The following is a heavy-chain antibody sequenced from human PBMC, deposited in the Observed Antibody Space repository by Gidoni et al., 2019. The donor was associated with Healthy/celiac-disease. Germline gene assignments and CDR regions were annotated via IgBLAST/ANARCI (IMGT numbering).Heavy chain of an antibody. Sequence: QVQLVQSGAEVKKPGASVKVSCTASGYPFTSYYMHWGRQAPGQGLEWMGIINPSGGSTSDEQKFQGRVTMTRDTSASTVYMELSSLRSEDTAVYYCARVVGATDTQGPHDAFDIWGQGTMVTVSS. V-gene: IGHV1-46*01. D-gene: IGHD1-26*01. CDR1: GYPFTSYY. CDR3: ARVVGATDTQGPHDAFDI. CDR2: INPSGGST. J-gene: IGHJ3*02.